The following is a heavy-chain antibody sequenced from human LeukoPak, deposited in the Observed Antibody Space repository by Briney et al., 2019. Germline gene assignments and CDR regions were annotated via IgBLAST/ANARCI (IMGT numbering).Heavy chain of an antibody. Sequence: ASVKVSCKASGYTFTSYDINWVRQATGQRLEWMGWMNPNSGNTGYAHKFQGRVTMTRNTSISTAYMELSSLRSEDTAVYYCARVGYYYDSSGYYPNYYYYGMDVWGQGTTVTVSS. CDR2: MNPNSGNT. CDR3: ARVGYYYDSSGYYPNYYYYGMDV. V-gene: IGHV1-8*01. J-gene: IGHJ6*02. D-gene: IGHD3-22*01. CDR1: GYTFTSYD.